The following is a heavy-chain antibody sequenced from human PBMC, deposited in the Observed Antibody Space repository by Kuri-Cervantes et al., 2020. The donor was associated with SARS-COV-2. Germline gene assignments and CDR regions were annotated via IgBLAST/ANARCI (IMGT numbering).Heavy chain of an antibody. V-gene: IGHV3-23*01. CDR1: GFTFSNYA. D-gene: IGHD6-19*01. CDR3: AARRWLGVPIAPVELYIHV. J-gene: IGHJ1*01. Sequence: ETLSLTCAASGFTFSNYAINWVRQGPGKGLEWVSEISGNGDTTFYAESVKGCFTVSRDNPKNTLYLQMSNLRAEDTAVYYCAARRWLGVPIAPVELYIHVWGQGTLVTVSS. CDR2: ISGNGDTT.